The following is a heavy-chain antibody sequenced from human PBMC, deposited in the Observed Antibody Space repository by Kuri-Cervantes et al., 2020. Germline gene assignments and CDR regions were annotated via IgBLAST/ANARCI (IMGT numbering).Heavy chain of an antibody. V-gene: IGHV4-34*01. CDR3: ARGLGYSYGTDS. Sequence: SETLSLTCTVSGGSFSGSYWSWIRQPPGKGLEWIGEITRAGSTNYNPSLKSRVTMTVDTSKNQFSLKLNSVTAADTAVYYCARGLGYSYGTDSWGQGTLVTVSS. D-gene: IGHD5-18*01. J-gene: IGHJ4*02. CDR1: GGSFSGSY. CDR2: ITRAGST.